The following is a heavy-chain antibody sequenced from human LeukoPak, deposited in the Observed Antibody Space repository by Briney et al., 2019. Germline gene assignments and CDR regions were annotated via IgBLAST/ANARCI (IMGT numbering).Heavy chain of an antibody. CDR2: IYYSGST. Sequence: SETLSLTCTVSGGSISSYYWSWIRQPAGKGLEWIGRIYYSGSTNYNPSLKSRVTISVDTSKNQFSLKLSPVAAADTAVYYCARALIRNKQSAIDIWGQGTMVTVSS. CDR1: GGSISSYY. J-gene: IGHJ3*02. D-gene: IGHD2-8*01. V-gene: IGHV4-4*07. CDR3: ARALIRNKQSAIDI.